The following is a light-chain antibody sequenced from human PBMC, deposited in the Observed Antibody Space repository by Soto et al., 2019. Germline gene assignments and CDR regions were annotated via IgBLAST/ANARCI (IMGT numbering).Light chain of an antibody. J-gene: IGKJ1*01. Sequence: VHMTHSPSSLSASVLYRVTITFLSIQSIISYLNWYQQKPGKAPKLLIYAACSLQSGVPSRFSGSGSGTDFTLTISSLQPEDFATYYCQQSYSTPPWTFGQGTKVDIK. V-gene: IGKV1-39*01. CDR3: QQSYSTPPWT. CDR1: QSIISY. CDR2: AAC.